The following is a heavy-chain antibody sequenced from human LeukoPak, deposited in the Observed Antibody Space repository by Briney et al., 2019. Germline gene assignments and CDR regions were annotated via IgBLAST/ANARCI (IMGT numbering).Heavy chain of an antibody. CDR1: GYTFTGYY. Sequence: LVKVSCKASGYTFTGYYMHWVRQAPGQGLEWMGGIIPIFGTANYAQKFQGRVTITTDESTSTAYMELSSLRSEDTAVYYCARSLDTAMVTGIYYYYYMDVWGKRTTVTVSS. CDR2: IIPIFGTA. J-gene: IGHJ6*03. V-gene: IGHV1-69*05. CDR3: ARSLDTAMVTGIYYYYYMDV. D-gene: IGHD5-18*01.